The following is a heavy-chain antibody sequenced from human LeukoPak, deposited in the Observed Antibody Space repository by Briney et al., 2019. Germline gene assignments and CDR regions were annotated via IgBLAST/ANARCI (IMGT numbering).Heavy chain of an antibody. CDR1: GDSIRNNYY. J-gene: IGHJ4*02. CDR2: IYHSGNT. D-gene: IGHD1-14*01. CDR3: ARLMLDCTGNVCHTDYFDF. Sequence: SQTLSLTCTVSGDSIRNNYYWSWIRQPPGKGMEWIGYIYHSGNTYYNPSLESRVGISVDASKNQFPLKVNSVTAADTAVYYCARLMLDCTGNVCHTDYFDFWGQGTLVTVSS. V-gene: IGHV4-30-4*08.